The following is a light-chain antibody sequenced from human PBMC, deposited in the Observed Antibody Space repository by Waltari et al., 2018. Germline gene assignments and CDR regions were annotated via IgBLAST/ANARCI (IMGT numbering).Light chain of an antibody. Sequence: SFELRQPSLVSVSPGQTAKITRPGVGIVQKYGRWIQHKPGQAPVLVIFRDSERPPGIPERFSGSSSGTTVTLTITGVQVEDEADYYCYSAADNSRVFGGGTKLTVL. CDR2: RDS. V-gene: IGLV3-27*01. CDR3: YSAADNSRV. CDR1: GIVQKY. J-gene: IGLJ3*02.